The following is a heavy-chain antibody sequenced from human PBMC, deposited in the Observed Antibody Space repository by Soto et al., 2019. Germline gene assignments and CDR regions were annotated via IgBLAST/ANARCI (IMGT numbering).Heavy chain of an antibody. D-gene: IGHD1-1*01. CDR1: GGTFSDFT. CDR2: IIPIFDTA. CDR3: ARNGTQTGYSYGMDV. V-gene: IGHV1-69*13. Sequence: ASVKVSGKASGGTFSDFTLNWVRQAPGQRLEWMGGIIPIFDTANYAEKFRGRVTITADESTSTSFMGVSSLRSEDTAVYYCARNGTQTGYSYGMDVWGKGTMVTVSS. J-gene: IGHJ6*04.